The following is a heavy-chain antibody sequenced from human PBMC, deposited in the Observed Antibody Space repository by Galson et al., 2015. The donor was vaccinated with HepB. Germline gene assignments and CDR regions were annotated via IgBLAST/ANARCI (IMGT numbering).Heavy chain of an antibody. J-gene: IGHJ5*02. V-gene: IGHV3-11*06. D-gene: IGHD4-17*01. CDR1: GSSFSDYY. Sequence: SLRLSCAASGSSFSDYYMSWIRQAPGKGLEWISYISASSTYTTYADSVKGRFTISRDNAKKSLYLQMNSLRAEDTAVYYCARDGEYLSYRPHWFDPWGQGTLVTVSS. CDR3: ARDGEYLSYRPHWFDP. CDR2: ISASSTYT.